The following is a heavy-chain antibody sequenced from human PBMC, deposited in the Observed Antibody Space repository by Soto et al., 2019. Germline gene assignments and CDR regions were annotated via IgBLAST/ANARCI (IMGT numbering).Heavy chain of an antibody. V-gene: IGHV3-48*02. CDR1: GFTLSSYS. D-gene: IGHD5-18*01. CDR2: ISSSSSTI. J-gene: IGHJ6*02. Sequence: PGGSLRLSCAASGFTLSSYSMNWVRQAPGKGLEWVSYISSSSSTIYYADSVKGRFTISRDNAKNSLYLQMNSLRDEDTAVYYCAREGIQLWSHYYYYGMDVWGQGTTVTVSS. CDR3: AREGIQLWSHYYYYGMDV.